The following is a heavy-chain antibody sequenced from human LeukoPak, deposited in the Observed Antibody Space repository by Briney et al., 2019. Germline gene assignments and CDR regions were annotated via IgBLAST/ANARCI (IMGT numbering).Heavy chain of an antibody. D-gene: IGHD6-13*01. V-gene: IGHV4-59*08. J-gene: IGHJ6*02. CDR1: GGSISSYY. CDR2: IYYSGST. CDR3: ATMSGYSSSWYGPHYYYYGMDV. Sequence: SETLSLTCTVSGGSISSYYRSWIRQPQGKGLEWMGYIYYSGSTNYNPSLKSRVTISVDTSKNQFSLKLSSVTAADTAVYYCATMSGYSSSWYGPHYYYYGMDVWGQGTTVTVSS.